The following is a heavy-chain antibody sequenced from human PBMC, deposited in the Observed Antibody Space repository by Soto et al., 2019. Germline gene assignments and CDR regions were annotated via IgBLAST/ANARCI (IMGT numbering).Heavy chain of an antibody. V-gene: IGHV4-39*01. CDR2: IYYSGST. CDR1: GGSISSSSYY. Sequence: QLQLQESGPGLVKPSETLSLTCTVSGGSISSSSYYWGWIRQPPGKGLEWIGSIYYSGSTYYNPSLKSRVTISVDTSKNQFSLQLSSVTAADAAVYYCARHVRFLEWLFHYYYYGMDVWGQGTTVTVSS. CDR3: ARHVRFLEWLFHYYYYGMDV. D-gene: IGHD3-3*01. J-gene: IGHJ6*02.